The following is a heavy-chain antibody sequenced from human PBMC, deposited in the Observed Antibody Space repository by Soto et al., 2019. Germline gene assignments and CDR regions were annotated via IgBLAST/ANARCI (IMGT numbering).Heavy chain of an antibody. CDR1: GFTFSSYG. J-gene: IGHJ4*02. CDR3: AKDRGTAREFDY. D-gene: IGHD5-18*01. Sequence: QVQLVESGGGVVQPGRSLRLSCAASGFTFSSYGMHWVRQAPGKGLEWVAVISYDGSNKYYADSVKGRFTISRDNSKNTLYLQMNSLRAEDTAVYYCAKDRGTAREFDYWGQGTLVTVSS. V-gene: IGHV3-30*18. CDR2: ISYDGSNK.